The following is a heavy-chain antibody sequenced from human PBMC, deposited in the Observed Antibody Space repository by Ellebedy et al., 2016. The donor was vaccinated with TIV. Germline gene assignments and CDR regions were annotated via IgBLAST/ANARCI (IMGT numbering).Heavy chain of an antibody. CDR2: IYYSGST. J-gene: IGHJ4*02. D-gene: IGHD3-22*01. CDR3: ARKALSYDHYFDY. Sequence: MPSETLSLTCTVSGGSISSSSYYWGWIRQPPGKGLEWIGSIYYSGSTNYNPSLKSRVTISVDTSKNQFSLKLSSVTAADTAIYYCARKALSYDHYFDYWGQGLLVTVSS. CDR1: GGSISSSSYY. V-gene: IGHV4-39*07.